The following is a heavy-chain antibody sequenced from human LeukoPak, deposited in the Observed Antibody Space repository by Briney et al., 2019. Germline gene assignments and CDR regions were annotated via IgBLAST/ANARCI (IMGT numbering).Heavy chain of an antibody. V-gene: IGHV1-2*02. Sequence: GASVKVSCKASGYTFTAYYLHWVRQAPGRGLEWMGWINPDSGGTDYAQKFQGRVTMTRDTSISTVYMELSRLTSDDTAVYYCARIEQQLVYFDYWGQGTLVTVSS. CDR3: ARIEQQLVYFDY. CDR2: INPDSGGT. D-gene: IGHD6-13*01. CDR1: GYTFTAYY. J-gene: IGHJ4*02.